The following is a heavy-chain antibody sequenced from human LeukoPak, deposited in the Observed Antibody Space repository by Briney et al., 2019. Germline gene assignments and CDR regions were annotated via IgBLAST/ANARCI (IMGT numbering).Heavy chain of an antibody. CDR2: ISAYNGNT. D-gene: IGHD5-18*01. CDR3: ARGVQLWPYWYFDL. J-gene: IGHJ2*01. V-gene: IGHV1-18*01. Sequence: WVRQAPGQGLEWMGWISAYNGNTNYAQKLQGRVTMTTDTSTSTAYMELRSLRSDDTAVYYCARGVQLWPYWYFDLWGRGTLVTVSS.